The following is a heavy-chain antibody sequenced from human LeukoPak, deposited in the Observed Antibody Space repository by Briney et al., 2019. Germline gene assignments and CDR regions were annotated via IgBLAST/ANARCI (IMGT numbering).Heavy chain of an antibody. J-gene: IGHJ3*01. CDR2: LYYSGST. V-gene: IGHV4-59*11. Sequence: SETLFLTRSVSGVSFANHYWSWIRQPPGKGLEWIGHLYYSGSTTYNPSLESRVTMSVDPSRNQLSLKLSSVAAADTALYYCAGGRGSPYYVEAFHVWGHGTMVTVSS. CDR1: GVSFANHY. D-gene: IGHD3-3*01. CDR3: AGGRGSPYYVEAFHV.